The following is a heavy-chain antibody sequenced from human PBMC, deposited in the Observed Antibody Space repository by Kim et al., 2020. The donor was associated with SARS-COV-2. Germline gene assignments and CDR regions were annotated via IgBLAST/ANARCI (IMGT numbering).Heavy chain of an antibody. V-gene: IGHV3-33*05. CDR3: ARDGYSGSYYPDY. CDR2: ISYDGINK. CDR1: GFTFSTYG. D-gene: IGHD1-26*01. J-gene: IGHJ4*02. Sequence: GGSLRLSCAASGFTFSTYGMHWVRQAPGKGLEWVAVISYDGINKYYADSVKGRFTISRDNSKSTLYLQMNSLGADDTAVYYCARDGYSGSYYPDYWGQGTLVTVSS.